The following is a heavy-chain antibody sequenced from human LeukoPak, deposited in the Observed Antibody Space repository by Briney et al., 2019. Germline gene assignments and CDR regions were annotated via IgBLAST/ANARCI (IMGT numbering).Heavy chain of an antibody. CDR2: ISAYNGNT. J-gene: IGHJ4*02. CDR3: ATYDILTGYAEFDY. V-gene: IGHV1-18*01. D-gene: IGHD3-9*01. CDR1: GYTFTSYG. Sequence: GASVKVSCKASGYTFTSYGISWVRQAPGQGLEWMGWISAYNGNTNYAQKLQGRVTMTTDTSTCTAYMELRSLRSDDTAVYYCATYDILTGYAEFDYWGQGTLVTVSS.